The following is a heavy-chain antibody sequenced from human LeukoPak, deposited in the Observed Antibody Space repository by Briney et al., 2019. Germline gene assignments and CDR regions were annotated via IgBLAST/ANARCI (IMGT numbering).Heavy chain of an antibody. D-gene: IGHD1-7*01. J-gene: IGHJ4*02. CDR2: MNPSSGNT. CDR1: GYTFTSYD. Sequence: ASVKVSCKASGYTFTSYDINWVRQATGQGLEWMGWMNPSSGNTGYAQKFQGRVTMTGNTSISTAYMELSSLRSEDTAVYYCARAPSITGTTPPGYWGQGTLVTVSS. CDR3: ARAPSITGTTPPGY. V-gene: IGHV1-8*01.